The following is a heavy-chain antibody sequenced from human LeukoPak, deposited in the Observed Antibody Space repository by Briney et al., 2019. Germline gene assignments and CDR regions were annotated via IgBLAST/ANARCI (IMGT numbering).Heavy chain of an antibody. CDR2: IYTSGST. J-gene: IGHJ4*02. D-gene: IGHD2-15*01. V-gene: IGHV4-4*07. Sequence: SETLSLTCTVSGGSISSYYWSWIRQPAGKGLEWIGRIYTSGSTNYNPSLKSRVTMSVDTSKNQFSLKLSSVTAADTAVYYCARFGVVAATRRFDYWGQGTLVTVSS. CDR3: ARFGVVAATRRFDY. CDR1: GGSISSYY.